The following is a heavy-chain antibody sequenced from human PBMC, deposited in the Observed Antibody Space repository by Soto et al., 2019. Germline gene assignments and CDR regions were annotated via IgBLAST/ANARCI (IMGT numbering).Heavy chain of an antibody. J-gene: IGHJ3*02. CDR2: ITYDGSIK. Sequence: GGSLRLSCAASGFTFSSYGMHWVRQAPGKGLEWVAVITYDGSIKYYADSVKGRFTISRDNSKNTLYLQMNSLRAEDTAVYYCAKDRRLGMKQEDAFDIWGQGTMVTVSS. V-gene: IGHV3-30*18. D-gene: IGHD7-27*01. CDR3: AKDRRLGMKQEDAFDI. CDR1: GFTFSSYG.